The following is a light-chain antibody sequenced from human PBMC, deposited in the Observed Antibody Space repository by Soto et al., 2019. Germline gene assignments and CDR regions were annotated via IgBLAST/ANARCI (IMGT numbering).Light chain of an antibody. J-gene: IGKJ1*01. Sequence: EIVLTQSPATLSLSPGERATLSCRASQSVSTYLAWYQQKPGQAPRLLIFDASKRATGIPARFSGSGSATDFTLTITSLEPEDFGVYYCQQRSNWPPTWTVGQGTKVDIK. CDR1: QSVSTY. CDR2: DAS. CDR3: QQRSNWPPTWT. V-gene: IGKV3-11*01.